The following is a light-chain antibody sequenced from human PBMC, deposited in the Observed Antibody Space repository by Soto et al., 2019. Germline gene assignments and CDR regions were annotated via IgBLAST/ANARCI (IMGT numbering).Light chain of an antibody. CDR2: DAS. CDR3: QQYKPYSPWK. J-gene: IGKJ1*01. Sequence: DIHMTQSPATLSASGGDRVTMTCRTSQSIDTWFACYQQKPKRVPKLLIYDASSVERGVKLRFRGSGSGTELTLTISSLQPDDFASYYCQQYKPYSPWKFGQRTNADIK. V-gene: IGKV1-5*01. CDR1: QSIDTW.